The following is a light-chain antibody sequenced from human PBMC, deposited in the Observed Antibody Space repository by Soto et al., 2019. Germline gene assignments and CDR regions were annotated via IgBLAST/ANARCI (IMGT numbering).Light chain of an antibody. V-gene: IGLV2-11*01. J-gene: IGLJ3*02. CDR3: CSYAGSYSLWV. CDR1: SSDVGGYNF. Sequence: QSALTQPRSVSGSPGQSVTISCTGTSSDVGGYNFVSWYQQYPGKAPKLIIYDVSKRPSGVPDRFSGSKSGNTASLTISGLQAEDEDDYYCCSYAGSYSLWVFGGGTKLTFL. CDR2: DVS.